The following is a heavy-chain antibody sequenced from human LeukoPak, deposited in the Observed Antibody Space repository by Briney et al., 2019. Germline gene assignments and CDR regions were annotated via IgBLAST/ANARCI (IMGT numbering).Heavy chain of an antibody. Sequence: ASVKVSCKASGYTCTVYYTHWVLQAPGRRREWRGWINPNSGGTNHAQKFQGRVTMTRDTSISTAYMELSRLRSDDTAVYYCARALDLYYDILTGYYDNWFDTWGQGTLVTVFS. CDR1: GYTCTVYY. CDR3: ARALDLYYDILTGYYDNWFDT. J-gene: IGHJ5*02. CDR2: INPNSGGT. D-gene: IGHD3-9*01. V-gene: IGHV1-2*02.